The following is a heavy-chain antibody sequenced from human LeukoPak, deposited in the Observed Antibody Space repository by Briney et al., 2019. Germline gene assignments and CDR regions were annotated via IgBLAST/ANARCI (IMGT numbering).Heavy chain of an antibody. V-gene: IGHV4-34*01. J-gene: IGHJ4*02. CDR3: ARQVGRYFDY. Sequence: SETLSLTCAVYGGSFSGYYWSWIRQPPGKGLEWIGEINHSGSTNYNPSLKSRVTISVDTSKNQISLKLSSVTAADTAVYYCARQVGRYFDYWGQGTLVTVSS. CDR2: INHSGST. D-gene: IGHD3-9*01. CDR1: GGSFSGYY.